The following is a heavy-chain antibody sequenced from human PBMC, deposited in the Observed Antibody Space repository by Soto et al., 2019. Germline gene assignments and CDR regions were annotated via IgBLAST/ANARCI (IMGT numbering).Heavy chain of an antibody. J-gene: IGHJ5*02. CDR3: ATLLFDYGGSRWFDP. CDR2: ISAYNGNT. D-gene: IGHD4-17*01. Sequence: QVQLVQSGAEVKNSGASVKVSCKASGYTFTSYGFSWVRQAPGQGLEWMGWISAYNGNTNYAQKLQGRVTMTTDTSTSTAYMELRSLRSDDTAVYYCATLLFDYGGSRWFDPWGQGTLVTVSS. CDR1: GYTFTSYG. V-gene: IGHV1-18*01.